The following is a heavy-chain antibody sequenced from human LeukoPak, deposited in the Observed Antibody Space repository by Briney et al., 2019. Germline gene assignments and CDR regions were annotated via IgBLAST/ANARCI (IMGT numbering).Heavy chain of an antibody. Sequence: EASVTVSFKASGYTFTSYYMHWVRQAPGQGLEWMGIINPSGGSTSYAQKFQGRVTMTRDTSTSTVYMELSSLRSEDTAVYYCARGYSSGWYFDYWGQGTLVTVSS. CDR1: GYTFTSYY. CDR3: ARGYSSGWYFDY. V-gene: IGHV1-46*01. J-gene: IGHJ4*02. D-gene: IGHD6-19*01. CDR2: INPSGGST.